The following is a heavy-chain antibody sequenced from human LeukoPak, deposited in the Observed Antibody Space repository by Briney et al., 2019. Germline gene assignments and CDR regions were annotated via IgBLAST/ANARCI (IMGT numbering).Heavy chain of an antibody. CDR3: ARARWYYDSSGYCYVDAFDI. V-gene: IGHV4-34*01. CDR1: GGSFSGYY. Sequence: SETLSLTCAVYGGSFSGYYWSWIRQPPGKGLEWIGEINHSGSTNYNPSLKSRVTISVDTSKNQFSLKLSSVTAADTAVYYCARARWYYDSSGYCYVDAFDIWGQGTMVTVSS. CDR2: INHSGST. J-gene: IGHJ3*02. D-gene: IGHD3-22*01.